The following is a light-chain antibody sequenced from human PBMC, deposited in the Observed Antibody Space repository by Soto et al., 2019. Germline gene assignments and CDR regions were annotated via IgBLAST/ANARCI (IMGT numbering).Light chain of an antibody. J-gene: IGKJ1*01. CDR3: QQYGTSPPWT. Sequence: EIVLTQSPGTRSLSPGERATLSCRASQRVSSSYLAWYQQKVGQAPRLLIYAASSRATGVPDRFSGSGSGTDFTLAISSLEPEDFAVYYCQQYGTSPPWTFGQGTKVEV. CDR2: AAS. CDR1: QRVSSSY. V-gene: IGKV3-20*01.